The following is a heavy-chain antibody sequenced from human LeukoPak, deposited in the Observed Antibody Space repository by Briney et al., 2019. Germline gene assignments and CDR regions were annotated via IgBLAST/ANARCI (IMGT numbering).Heavy chain of an antibody. Sequence: ASVKVSCKASGYTFTGYYMHWVRQAPGQGLEWMGWINPECGGTNYAQKFQGRVTMTRDTSLSTAYMELTSLRSDDTAVYYCARLPVIVGAWSPIDYWGQGTRVTVSS. V-gene: IGHV1-2*02. CDR3: ARLPVIVGAWSPIDY. J-gene: IGHJ4*02. CDR2: INPECGGT. CDR1: GYTFTGYY. D-gene: IGHD2-21*01.